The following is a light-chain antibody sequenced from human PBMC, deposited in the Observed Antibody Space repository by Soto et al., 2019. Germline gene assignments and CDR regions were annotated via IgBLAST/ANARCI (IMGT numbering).Light chain of an antibody. V-gene: IGKV3-20*01. J-gene: IGKJ1*01. Sequence: EIVLTQSPGTLSLSPGERATLSCRASQSISSSSLAWYQQKPGQAPRRLIYGASNRPTGIPDRFSGSGSGTEFNLTTSRLEPEDFAVYYCQQYDTSPRWTFGQGTKVEIK. CDR1: QSISSSS. CDR2: GAS. CDR3: QQYDTSPRWT.